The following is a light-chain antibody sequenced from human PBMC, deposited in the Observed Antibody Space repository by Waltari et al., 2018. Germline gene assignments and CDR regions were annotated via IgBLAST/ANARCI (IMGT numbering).Light chain of an antibody. J-gene: IGLJ3*02. V-gene: IGLV4-69*01. Sequence: QLVLTQSPSASASLGASVKLTCTLSSGHSSYAIAWHQQQPEKGPRYWLKLNSDGGRSKGDGSPDRVSGSSSGAERYLTSSSLQSEDEADYYCQTWGTGTLVFGGGTKLTVL. CDR3: QTWGTGTLV. CDR2: LNSDGGR. CDR1: SGHSSYA.